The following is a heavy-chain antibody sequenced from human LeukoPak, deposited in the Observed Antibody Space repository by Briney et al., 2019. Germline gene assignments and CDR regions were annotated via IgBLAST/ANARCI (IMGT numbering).Heavy chain of an antibody. V-gene: IGHV3-21*01. Sequence: AGGSLRLSCAASGFTFSSYSMNWVRQAPGKGLEWVSSISSSSSYIYYADSVKGRFTISRDNAKNSLYLQMNSLRAEDTAVYYCARDPLGGVVPAAMGFDIWGQGTMVTVSS. CDR3: ARDPLGGVVPAAMGFDI. D-gene: IGHD2-2*01. J-gene: IGHJ3*02. CDR1: GFTFSSYS. CDR2: ISSSSSYI.